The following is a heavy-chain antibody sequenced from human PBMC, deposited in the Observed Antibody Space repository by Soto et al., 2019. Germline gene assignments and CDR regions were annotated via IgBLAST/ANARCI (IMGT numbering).Heavy chain of an antibody. CDR2: IYYSGST. D-gene: IGHD2-2*01. Sequence: QVQLQESGPGLVKPSQTLSLTCTVSGGSISSGGYYWSWIRQHPGKGLEWIGYIYYSGSTYYNPSLKSRVTISVDTSKNQFSLKLSSVTAADTAVYYCARDLWDIVVVPAATKVGSAFDIWGQGTMVTVSS. CDR3: ARDLWDIVVVPAATKVGSAFDI. CDR1: GGSISSGGYY. J-gene: IGHJ3*02. V-gene: IGHV4-31*03.